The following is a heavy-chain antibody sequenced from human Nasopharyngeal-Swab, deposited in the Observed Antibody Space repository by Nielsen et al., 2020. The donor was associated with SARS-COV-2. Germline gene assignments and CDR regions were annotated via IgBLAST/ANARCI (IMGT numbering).Heavy chain of an antibody. J-gene: IGHJ6*02. CDR2: INHSGST. D-gene: IGHD4-17*01. CDR1: GGSFSGYY. CDR3: ARAYGDYEDYYYYGMDV. Sequence: GSLRLSCAVYGGSFSGYYWSWIRQPPGKGLEWIGEINHSGSTNHNPSLKSRVTISVDTSKNQFSLKLSSVTAADTAVYYCARAYGDYEDYYYYGMDVWGQGTTVTVSS. V-gene: IGHV4-34*01.